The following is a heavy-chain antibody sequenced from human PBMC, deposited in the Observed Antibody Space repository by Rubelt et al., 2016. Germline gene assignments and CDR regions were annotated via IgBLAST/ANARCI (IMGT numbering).Heavy chain of an antibody. D-gene: IGHD3-22*01. Sequence: GRFTISRDNAKNSLYLQMNSLRAEDTAVYYCAKVDYYDSSGYYGLFDYWGQGTLVTVSS. V-gene: IGHV3-11*05. CDR3: AKVDYYDSSGYYGLFDY. J-gene: IGHJ4*02.